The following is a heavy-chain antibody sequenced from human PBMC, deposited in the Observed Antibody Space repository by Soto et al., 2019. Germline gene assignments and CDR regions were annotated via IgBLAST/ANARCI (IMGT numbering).Heavy chain of an antibody. CDR3: AHYSSTSSFDY. J-gene: IGHJ4*02. V-gene: IGHV2-5*02. D-gene: IGHD6-13*01. CDR1: GFSLSTSGMG. CDR2: IYWDDDK. Sequence: ITLKESGPTLVKHTQNFTLACTFSGFSLSTSGMGVGWIRQPPGKALEWLALIYWDDDKRYSPSLKSKLTITKDTPKNQVVLTMTNMAPVDTATYYCAHYSSTSSFDYWGQGTLVTVSS.